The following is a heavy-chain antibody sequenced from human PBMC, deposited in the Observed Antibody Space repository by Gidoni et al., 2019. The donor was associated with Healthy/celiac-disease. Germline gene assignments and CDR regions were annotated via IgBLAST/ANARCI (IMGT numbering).Heavy chain of an antibody. D-gene: IGHD5-12*01. CDR3: ARPLRSGYDPYYFDY. CDR1: GFTFSSYA. CDR2: ISYDGSNK. V-gene: IGHV3-30*04. J-gene: IGHJ4*02. Sequence: QVQLVESGGGVVQPGRSLRLSCAASGFTFSSYAMHWVRQAPGKGLEWVAVISYDGSNKYYADSVKGRFTISRDNSKNTLYLQMNSLRAEDTAVYYCARPLRSGYDPYYFDYWGQGTLVTVSS.